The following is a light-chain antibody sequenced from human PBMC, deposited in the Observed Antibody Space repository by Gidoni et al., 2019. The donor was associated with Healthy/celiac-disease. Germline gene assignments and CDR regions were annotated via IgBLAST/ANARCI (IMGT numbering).Light chain of an antibody. CDR2: GNS. J-gene: IGLJ2*01. V-gene: IGLV1-40*01. CDR3: QSYDSSLSGVV. Sequence: QSVLTHLPSVSGAPGQRVTISCTGSSSNIGAGYDVHWYQQLPGTAPKLLIYGNSNRPSGVPDRFSGSKSGTSASLAITGLQAEDEADYYCQSYDSSLSGVVFGGGTKLTVL. CDR1: SSNIGAGYD.